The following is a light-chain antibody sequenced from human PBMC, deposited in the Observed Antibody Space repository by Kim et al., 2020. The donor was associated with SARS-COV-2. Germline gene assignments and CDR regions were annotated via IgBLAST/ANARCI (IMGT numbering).Light chain of an antibody. V-gene: IGKV1-33*01. Sequence: IQMPQSPSSLSASIGDRITITCQASQGIYNYLNWYQQKPGKAPKLLIYDASNLETGVPSRFSGSQSGTNFIFTISSLQPEDVATYYCQQYDTLPLTFGGGTKLE. CDR1: QGIYNY. CDR3: QQYDTLPLT. J-gene: IGKJ4*01. CDR2: DAS.